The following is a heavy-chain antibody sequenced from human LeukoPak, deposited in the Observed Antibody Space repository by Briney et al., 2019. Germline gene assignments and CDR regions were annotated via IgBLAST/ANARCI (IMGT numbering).Heavy chain of an antibody. CDR1: GFTFSSYA. D-gene: IGHD4-23*01. CDR2: ISYDGSSK. V-gene: IGHV3-30-3*01. Sequence: GGSLRLSCAASGFTFSSYAMHWVRQAPGKGLEWVALISYDGSSKYYADSVKGRFTISRDSSKNTLYVQMNSLRPEDTAVYYCARDGYGGLLDYWGQGTLVTVSS. J-gene: IGHJ4*02. CDR3: ARDGYGGLLDY.